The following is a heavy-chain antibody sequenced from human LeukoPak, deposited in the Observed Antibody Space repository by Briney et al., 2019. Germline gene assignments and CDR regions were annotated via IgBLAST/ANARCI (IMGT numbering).Heavy chain of an antibody. CDR1: GGTFSSYA. D-gene: IGHD2-2*01. CDR2: SIPIFGTA. V-gene: IGHV1-69*13. CDR3: ATYYCSSTSCYADYYYGMDV. Sequence: ASVTVSCKASGGTFSSYAISWGRQAPGQGLEWMGGSIPIFGTANYAQKFQGRVTITADESTSTAYMELSSLRSEDTAVYYCATYYCSSTSCYADYYYGMDVWGKGTTVTVSS. J-gene: IGHJ6*04.